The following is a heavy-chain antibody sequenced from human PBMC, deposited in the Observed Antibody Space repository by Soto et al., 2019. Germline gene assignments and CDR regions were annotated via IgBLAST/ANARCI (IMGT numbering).Heavy chain of an antibody. Sequence: SETLSLTCTVSGGPITRYYWSWVRQPPGKGLEWIGYIYYSGSTNYNPSLKSRVTMSVDTSKNQFSLKLNSVTAADTAVYYCASTQGWKNDWFESWGQGTLVTVS. J-gene: IGHJ5*01. D-gene: IGHD1-1*01. V-gene: IGHV4-59*08. CDR1: GGPITRYY. CDR2: IYYSGST. CDR3: ASTQGWKNDWFES.